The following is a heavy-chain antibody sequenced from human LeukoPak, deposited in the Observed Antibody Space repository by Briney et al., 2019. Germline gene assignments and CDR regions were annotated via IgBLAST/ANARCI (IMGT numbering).Heavy chain of an antibody. J-gene: IGHJ3*02. CDR1: GFTPRSYW. V-gene: IGHV3-7*01. D-gene: IGHD6-19*01. CDR3: ARKRPQWLVGGDAFDI. CDR2: IKQDGSEK. Sequence: PGGSLRLSCAASGFTPRSYWMSWVRQAAGKGLEWVANIKQDGSEKYHVDSVKGRFTISRDNAKKSLYLKMNSLRAEDTAVYYCARKRPQWLVGGDAFDIWGQGTMVTASS.